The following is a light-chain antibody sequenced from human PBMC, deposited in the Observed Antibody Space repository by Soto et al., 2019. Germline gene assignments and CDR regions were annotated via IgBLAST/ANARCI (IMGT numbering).Light chain of an antibody. CDR2: GAS. Sequence: EIVLTQSPGTLSLSPGERATLSCSASQSVSSSYLAWYQQKPGQAPRLLIYGASSRATGIPDRFSGSGSGTDFTLTISRLEPEDFAGYYCQQYGSSPALTFGGGTKVEIK. CDR1: QSVSSSY. V-gene: IGKV3-20*01. J-gene: IGKJ4*01. CDR3: QQYGSSPALT.